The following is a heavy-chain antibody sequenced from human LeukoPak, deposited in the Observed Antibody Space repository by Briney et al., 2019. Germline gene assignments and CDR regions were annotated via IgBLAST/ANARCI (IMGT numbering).Heavy chain of an antibody. Sequence: GGSLRLSCAASGFTFSSYGMHWVRQATGKGLEWVSAIGTAADTYYPGSVKGRFTISRENAKNTLYLQMNSLRAEDTAVYYCAKAVVAATLGYWGQGTLVTVSS. J-gene: IGHJ4*02. CDR3: AKAVVAATLGY. D-gene: IGHD2-15*01. CDR1: GFTFSSYG. V-gene: IGHV3-13*01. CDR2: IGTAADT.